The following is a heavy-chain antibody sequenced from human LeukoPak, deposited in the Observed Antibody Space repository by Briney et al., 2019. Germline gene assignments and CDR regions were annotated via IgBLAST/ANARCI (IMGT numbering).Heavy chain of an antibody. D-gene: IGHD2-2*01. V-gene: IGHV3-30*03. CDR2: ISYDGSNE. CDR3: ARGYCSSTSCHYYYYGMDV. Sequence: GGSLRLSCAASGFTFNSYGMHWVRQAPGKGLEWVAVISYDGSNEYYADSVKGRFTISRDNSKNTLYLQMNSLRAEDTAVYYCARGYCSSTSCHYYYYGMDVWGQGTTVTVSS. J-gene: IGHJ6*02. CDR1: GFTFNSYG.